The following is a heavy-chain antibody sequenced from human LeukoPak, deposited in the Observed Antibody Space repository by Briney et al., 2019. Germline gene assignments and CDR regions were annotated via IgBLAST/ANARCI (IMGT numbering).Heavy chain of an antibody. V-gene: IGHV4-59*08. CDR3: ATRTQIAAAGTGFDY. Sequence: SETLSLTCTVSGGSISSYYWSWIRQPPGKGLEWIGYIYYSGSTNYNPSLKSRVTISVDTSKNQFSLKLSSVTAADTAVYYCATRTQIAAAGTGFDYWGQGTLVTVSS. CDR2: IYYSGST. CDR1: GGSISSYY. J-gene: IGHJ4*02. D-gene: IGHD6-13*01.